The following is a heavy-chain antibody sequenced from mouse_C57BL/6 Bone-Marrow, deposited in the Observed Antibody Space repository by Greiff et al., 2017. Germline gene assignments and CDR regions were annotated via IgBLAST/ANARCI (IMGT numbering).Heavy chain of an antibody. Sequence: LQESGPELVKPGASVKISCKASGYAFSSSWMNWVKQRPGKGLEWIGRIYPGDGDTNYNGKFKGKATLTADKSSSTAYMQLSSLTSEDSAVYFCARRGGNYAMDYWGQGTSVTVSS. CDR1: GYAFSSSW. CDR2: IYPGDGDT. CDR3: ARRGGNYAMDY. V-gene: IGHV1-82*01. D-gene: IGHD1-1*01. J-gene: IGHJ4*01.